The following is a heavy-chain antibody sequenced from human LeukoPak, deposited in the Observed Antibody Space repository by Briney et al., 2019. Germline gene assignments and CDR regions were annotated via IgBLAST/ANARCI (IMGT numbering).Heavy chain of an antibody. CDR2: IKEDGTEE. CDR1: GFTFSAFS. J-gene: IGHJ4*02. V-gene: IGHV3-7*05. CDR3: ARWNDGWKFDY. D-gene: IGHD1-1*01. Sequence: PGGSLRLSCAASGFTFSAFSMTWVRQAPGKGPEWVAHIKEDGTEEYYVDSVKGRFTISRDNAKNSLYLQMNSLRAEDTAVYYCARWNDGWKFDYWGQGTLVSVCS.